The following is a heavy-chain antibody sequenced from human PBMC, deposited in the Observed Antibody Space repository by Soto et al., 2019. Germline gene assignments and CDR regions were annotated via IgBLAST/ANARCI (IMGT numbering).Heavy chain of an antibody. V-gene: IGHV4-59*01. Sequence: SETLSLTCTVSGVSSNNYCLSWVRQSPGKGLEWIGYICNSGSTNHNPSLKSRVTISVDTSKTQFSLRLSSVTAADTAVYYCAREAYYADSWVGYYFDYWGQGALVTVSS. J-gene: IGHJ4*02. CDR1: GVSSNNYC. D-gene: IGHD2-2*01. CDR2: ICNSGST. CDR3: AREAYYADSWVGYYFDY.